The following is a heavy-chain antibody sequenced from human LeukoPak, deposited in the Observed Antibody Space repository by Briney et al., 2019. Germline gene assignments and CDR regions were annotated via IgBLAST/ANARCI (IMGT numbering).Heavy chain of an antibody. V-gene: IGHV1-69*04. J-gene: IGHJ4*02. CDR2: IIPILGIA. D-gene: IGHD3-22*01. CDR1: GGTFTSYA. Sequence: GSSVKVSCKSSGGTFTSYAISWVRQAPGQGLEWMGRIIPILGIANYAQKFQGRVTITTDTSTSTAYMELRSLRSDDTAVYYCARGGGINYYDSSGYYLRGVGASDYWGEGTLVTVSS. CDR3: ARGGGINYYDSSGYYLRGVGASDY.